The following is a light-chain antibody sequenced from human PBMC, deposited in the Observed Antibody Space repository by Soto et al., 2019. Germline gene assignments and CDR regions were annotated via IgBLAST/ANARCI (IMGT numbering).Light chain of an antibody. J-gene: IGKJ1*01. CDR2: GAS. V-gene: IGKV3-20*01. CDR1: LTVSDNY. CDR3: QHYNSYSEA. Sequence: EIVLTHSPDTLSLSPGERATLSCRASLTVSDNYLAWYQQKAGQAPRLVIYGASNRATGIPDRFSASGSGTDFTLTISRLEPEDFATYYCQHYNSYSEAFGQGTKV.